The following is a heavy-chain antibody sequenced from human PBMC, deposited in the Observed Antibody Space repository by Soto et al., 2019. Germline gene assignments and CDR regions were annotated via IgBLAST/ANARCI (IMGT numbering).Heavy chain of an antibody. J-gene: IGHJ4*02. Sequence: EVQLLESGGGLAPPGGSLRLSCAASGFTFSNYAMSWVRQAPGKGLEWVSAISGSGGSIFYADSVKGRFTISRDNSKNTLYLRMNSLRAEDTAVYFCAKDKKGSGGSSSFSFDYWGQETLVTVS. D-gene: IGHD6-6*01. CDR3: AKDKKGSGGSSSFSFDY. CDR2: ISGSGGSI. V-gene: IGHV3-23*01. CDR1: GFTFSNYA.